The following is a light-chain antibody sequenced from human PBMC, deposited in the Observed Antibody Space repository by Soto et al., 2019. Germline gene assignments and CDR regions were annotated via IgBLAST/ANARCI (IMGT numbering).Light chain of an antibody. CDR2: GAS. V-gene: IGKV3-15*01. Sequence: AMTQSPDTLSVSPGERGTLSSRAIESVSSNVAWYQQRPGQAPRLLIYGASTRATDTPVRFRGSGSGTEFTLTICSLQSEDLGVYYCQQYNNWPPSIIFGQGTRLEIK. CDR3: QQYNNWPPSII. CDR1: ESVSSN. J-gene: IGKJ5*01.